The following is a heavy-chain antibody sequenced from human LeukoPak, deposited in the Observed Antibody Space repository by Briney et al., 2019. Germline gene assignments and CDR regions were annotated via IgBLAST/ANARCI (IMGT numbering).Heavy chain of an antibody. CDR2: IRSDGSNE. CDR3: ARILSSAWGELGY. J-gene: IGHJ4*02. Sequence: GSLRLSCAASGFTFSTYGIHWVRQAPGKGLEWVAFIRSDGSNEYYADSVKGRFTISRDNSKNTLFLQMNSLRAEDTAVYYCARILSSAWGELGYWGQGTLVTVSS. D-gene: IGHD6-19*01. CDR1: GFTFSTYG. V-gene: IGHV3-30*02.